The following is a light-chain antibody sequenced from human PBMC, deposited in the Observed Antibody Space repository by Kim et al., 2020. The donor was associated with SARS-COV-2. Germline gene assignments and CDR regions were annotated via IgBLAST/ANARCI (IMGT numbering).Light chain of an antibody. CDR2: DNN. CDR3: GTWDSSLSAVV. CDR1: SASIVNNY. J-gene: IGLJ2*01. Sequence: GQKVTSSCSGSSASIVNNYVSWFQHFPGTAPKLLIYDNNKRPAGIPDRFSGSKSGTSATVGITGLRTGDEADDYCGTWDSSLSAVVFGGGTQLTVL. V-gene: IGLV1-51*01.